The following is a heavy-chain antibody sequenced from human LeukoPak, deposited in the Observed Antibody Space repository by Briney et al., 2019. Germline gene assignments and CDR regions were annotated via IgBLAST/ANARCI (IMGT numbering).Heavy chain of an antibody. D-gene: IGHD2-2*01. V-gene: IGHV3-9*01. Sequence: SLRLSCAASGFTFYDYAMLWVRQAPGKGLEWVSGISWNSGSIGYADSVKGRFTISRDNAKNSLYLQMNSLRAEDTALYYCAKDIACSSTSCYYYYGMDVWGQGTTVTVSS. CDR2: ISWNSGSI. CDR1: GFTFYDYA. J-gene: IGHJ6*02. CDR3: AKDIACSSTSCYYYYGMDV.